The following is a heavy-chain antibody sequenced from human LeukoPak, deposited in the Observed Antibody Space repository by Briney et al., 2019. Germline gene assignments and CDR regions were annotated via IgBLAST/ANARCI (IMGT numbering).Heavy chain of an antibody. CDR3: AKNSSGYYSDY. J-gene: IGHJ4*02. V-gene: IGHV1-18*01. Sequence: ASVKVSCKASGYTFTNYGITWVRQAPGPGLEWMGWINSYNGHTNYAQKLQGRVTMTTDTSTSTAYMELRSLRSDDTAVYYCAKNSSGYYSDYWGQGTLVTVSS. D-gene: IGHD3-22*01. CDR2: INSYNGHT. CDR1: GYTFTNYG.